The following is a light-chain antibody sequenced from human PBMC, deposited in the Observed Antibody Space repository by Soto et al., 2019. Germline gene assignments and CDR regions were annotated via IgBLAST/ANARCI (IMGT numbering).Light chain of an antibody. Sequence: EIVLTQSPGTLSLSPGERATLSCRASQSVSSRYLAWYQQKPGQAPRFLIYAASSRATGIPDRFSGSGSGTDFTLTISRLEPEDFAVYYCQKYGSSPPITFGQGTRLEIK. CDR3: QKYGSSPPIT. J-gene: IGKJ5*01. V-gene: IGKV3-20*01. CDR1: QSVSSRY. CDR2: AAS.